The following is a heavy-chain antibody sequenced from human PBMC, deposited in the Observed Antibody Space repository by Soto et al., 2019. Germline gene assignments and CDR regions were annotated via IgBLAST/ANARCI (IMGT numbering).Heavy chain of an antibody. V-gene: IGHV3-7*05. J-gene: IGHJ6*02. CDR1: GFTFRTYW. Sequence: EVQLVESGGGLVQPGGSLRLSCAASGFTFRTYWLSWVRQDPGKGLEWVANINLDGSEKNYVDSVKGRFTISRDNARNSVYLQMSSPRAEDTALYYSARDGSTSGHSYDYHGMYVGGQGTTVTVYS. CDR2: INLDGSEK. D-gene: IGHD5-18*01. CDR3: ARDGSTSGHSYDYHGMYV.